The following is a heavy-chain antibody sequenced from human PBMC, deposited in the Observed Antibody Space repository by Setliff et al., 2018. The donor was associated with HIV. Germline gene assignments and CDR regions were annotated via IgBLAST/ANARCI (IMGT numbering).Heavy chain of an antibody. D-gene: IGHD3-10*02. CDR2: IIPIFGTT. J-gene: IGHJ5*02. CDR1: GGTFSSYA. V-gene: IGHV1-69*01. Sequence: KVSCKASGGTFSSYAISWVRRAPGQGPEWMGAIIPIFGTTKYAQRFQGRVTITADASTSTAYMELSRLRSDATAVYYWAWVSMFNWFGPWGQGTLVTVSS. CDR3: AWVSMFNWFGP.